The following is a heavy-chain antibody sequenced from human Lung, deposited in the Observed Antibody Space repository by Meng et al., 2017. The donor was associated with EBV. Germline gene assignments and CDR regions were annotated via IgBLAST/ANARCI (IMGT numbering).Heavy chain of an antibody. CDR1: ACPISISTW. D-gene: IGHD6-19*01. CDR2: IYHSGGT. V-gene: IGHV4-4*02. CDR3: ARDPYATGWAG. Sequence: HLLRPGPGLVKPSGTPALPCGVLACPISISTWWSWVRQPPGKGLEWIGEIYHSGGTNYNPSLRGRVTISLDKSKNQFSLTLRSVTAADTAVYYCARDPYATGWAGWGQGTLVTVSS. J-gene: IGHJ4*02.